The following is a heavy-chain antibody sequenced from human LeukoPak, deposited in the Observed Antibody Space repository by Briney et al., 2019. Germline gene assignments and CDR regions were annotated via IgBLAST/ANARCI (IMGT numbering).Heavy chain of an antibody. CDR3: AREVFTKPAFDI. CDR1: GYTFTSYG. J-gene: IGHJ3*02. CDR2: ISAYNGNT. D-gene: IGHD2-2*01. Sequence: ASVKVSSKASGYTFTSYGISWVRQAPGQGLEWMGWISAYNGNTNYAQKLQGRVTMTTGTSTSTAYMELRRLRSDDTAVYYCAREVFTKPAFDIWGQGTMVTVSS. V-gene: IGHV1-18*01.